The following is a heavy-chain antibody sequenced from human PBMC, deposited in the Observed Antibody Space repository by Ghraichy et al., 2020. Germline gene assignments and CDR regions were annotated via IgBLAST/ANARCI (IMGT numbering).Heavy chain of an antibody. CDR1: GYTFTNYY. CDR2: INPSGGST. CDR3: ARDHLKNYYDSRRDNWYFDL. Sequence: ASVKVSCKASGYTFTNYYMHWVRQAPGQGLEWMGIINPSGGSTTYAQKFQGRVTMTRDTSTSTVYMELSSLRSEDTAVYYCARDHLKNYYDSRRDNWYFDLWGRGTLVTVSS. V-gene: IGHV1-46*01. J-gene: IGHJ2*01. D-gene: IGHD3-22*01.